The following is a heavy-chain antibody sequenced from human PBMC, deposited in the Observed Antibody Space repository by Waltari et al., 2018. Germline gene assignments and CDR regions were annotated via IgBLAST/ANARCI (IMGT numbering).Heavy chain of an antibody. CDR3: ATVLTTVPTYWFDP. D-gene: IGHD4-4*01. CDR2: VEPADSDT. Sequence: EVQLVQSGAEVKKPGATVKISCKASGYTFTDYYIHWVQQAPGKGLEWMGPVEPADSDTIHAEKFQGRVTITADTSTDTAYMELSSLRSEDTAVYYCATVLTTVPTYWFDPWGQGTLVTVSS. J-gene: IGHJ5*02. CDR1: GYTFTDYY. V-gene: IGHV1-69-2*01.